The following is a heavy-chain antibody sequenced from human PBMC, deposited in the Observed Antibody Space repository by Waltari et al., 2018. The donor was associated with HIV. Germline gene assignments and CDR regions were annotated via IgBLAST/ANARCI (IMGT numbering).Heavy chain of an antibody. J-gene: IGHJ4*02. CDR1: GYNFTSYY. CDR2: CYPGDSDV. V-gene: IGHV5-51*03. D-gene: IGHD6-19*01. CDR3: ARLPYSSGWYFDN. Sequence: EVQLVQSGAVMKKPGQSLRISCRAFGYNFTSYYVAWVRQMPGIGLQWMGICYPGDSDVRYSPSFQVQVTISVDKSVNTAYLHWTKLKASDTAIYYCARLPYSSGWYFDNWGQGTLVTVSS.